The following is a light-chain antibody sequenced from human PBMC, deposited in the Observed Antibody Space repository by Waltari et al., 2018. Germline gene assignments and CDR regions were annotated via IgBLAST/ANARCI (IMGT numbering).Light chain of an antibody. CDR2: DVN. CDR1: SSDVGSYDY. V-gene: IGLV2-11*01. J-gene: IGLJ1*01. CDR3: CSYGGSYYV. Sequence: QSALTQPRSVSGSPGQSVTISCTRTSSDVGSYDYVSRYQQHPGTAPKVMFYDVNKRPSGVPERFSGAKSGTTASLTSSGLQAEDESEYYCCSYGGSYYVLGTGTEVTVL.